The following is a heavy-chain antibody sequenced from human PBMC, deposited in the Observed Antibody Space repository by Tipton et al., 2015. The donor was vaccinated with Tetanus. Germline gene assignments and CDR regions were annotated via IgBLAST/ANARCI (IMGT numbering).Heavy chain of an antibody. D-gene: IGHD3-16*01. CDR1: GASFSSGDYY. V-gene: IGHV4-30-4*01. Sequence: TLSLTCTVSGASFSSGDYYWSWIRKPPGKDLEWIGYIYQTGTTYYNPSLKGRVTISMDTSKNRFSLKLDSVTAADTAIYYCVRALKQGANWFDPWGQGTLVTVSS. J-gene: IGHJ5*02. CDR2: IYQTGTT. CDR3: VRALKQGANWFDP.